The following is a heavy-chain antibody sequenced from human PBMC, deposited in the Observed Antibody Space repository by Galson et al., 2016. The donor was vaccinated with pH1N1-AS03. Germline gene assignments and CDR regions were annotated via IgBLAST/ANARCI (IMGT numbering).Heavy chain of an antibody. CDR2: IWYDGSKE. V-gene: IGHV3-33*01. J-gene: IGHJ6*02. D-gene: IGHD3/OR15-3a*01. CDR1: GFTFRSFG. Sequence: SLRLSCAASGFTFRSFGMHWVRQAPGKGLEWVAGIWYDGSKEEYADSVRGRFTISRDNSKNTLFPQMKSLGVEDTAVYYCARPAHDFGRPYHMDVWGQGTTVTVSS. CDR3: ARPAHDFGRPYHMDV.